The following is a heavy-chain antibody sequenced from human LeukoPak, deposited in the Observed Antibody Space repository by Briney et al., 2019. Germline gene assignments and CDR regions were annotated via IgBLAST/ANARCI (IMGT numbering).Heavy chain of an antibody. CDR2: IYHSGST. J-gene: IGHJ4*02. V-gene: IGHV4-38-2*02. CDR3: ARVRGYCSSTICYRYYFDY. Sequence: SETLSLTCTASGYSISSGYYWGWIRPPPGKGLEWIGTIYHSGSTYYNPSLKSRVTISVDTSKNQFSLKLTSVTAADTAVYYCARVRGYCSSTICYRYYFDYWGQGTLVTVSS. CDR1: GYSISSGYY. D-gene: IGHD2-2*01.